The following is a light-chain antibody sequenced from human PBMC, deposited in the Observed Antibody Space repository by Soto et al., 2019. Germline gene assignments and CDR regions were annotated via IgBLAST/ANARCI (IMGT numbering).Light chain of an antibody. J-gene: IGLJ1*01. CDR2: EVT. CDR3: SSHTSGSTRV. Sequence: QSALTQPASVSVSPGQSIAISCTGTFSDVGGYDYVSWYQQHPDKAPKLMIYEVTKRPSGVSNRFSGSKSGNTASLTISGLQPEDEADYYCSSHTSGSTRVFGSGTKLTVL. V-gene: IGLV2-14*01. CDR1: FSDVGGYDY.